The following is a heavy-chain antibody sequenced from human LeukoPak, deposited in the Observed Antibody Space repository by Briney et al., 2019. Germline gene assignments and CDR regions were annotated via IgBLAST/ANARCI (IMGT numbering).Heavy chain of an antibody. Sequence: SPTIPLTCSIFGGGVSSNCDAWYWIRQSPSRGLECLGRTYYRCKWYNDYAVCVKSRITINPDTSKNQFSLQLNSVTPEDTAVYYCARESDPDYGMDVWGKGTTVTVSS. CDR1: GGGVSSNCDA. J-gene: IGHJ6*04. CDR3: ARESDPDYGMDV. D-gene: IGHD2-21*02. V-gene: IGHV6-1*01. CDR2: TYYRCKWYN.